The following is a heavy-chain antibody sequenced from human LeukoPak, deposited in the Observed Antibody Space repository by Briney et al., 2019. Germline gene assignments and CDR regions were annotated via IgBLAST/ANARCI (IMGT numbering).Heavy chain of an antibody. J-gene: IGHJ4*02. V-gene: IGHV3-7*01. CDR1: GFTFNTYY. Sequence: GSLRLSCAASGFTFNTYYMTWVRQAPGKGLEWVAGIKQDGSENYYMDSVKGRFTISRDNSRNSLYLRMNSLRAEDTAVYFCARERYCTSATCYVGVPFDSWGQGTLVTVSS. D-gene: IGHD2-2*01. CDR2: IKQDGSEN. CDR3: ARERYCTSATCYVGVPFDS.